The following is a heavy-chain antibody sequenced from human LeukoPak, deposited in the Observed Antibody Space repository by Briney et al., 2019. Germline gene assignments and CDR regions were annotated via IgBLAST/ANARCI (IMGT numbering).Heavy chain of an antibody. CDR1: GFTFGSHW. CDR3: DTHFNKYDYDSSGHYRSFDY. D-gene: IGHD3-22*01. J-gene: IGHJ4*02. Sequence: TGGSLRLSCAASGFTFGSHWMSWVRQAPGKGLEWVANIKQDASDKYYVDSVKGRFTISRDNAKNSLYLRMNSLRADDTAVYFCDTHFNKYDYDSSGHYRSFDYWGQGTLVTVSS. CDR2: IKQDASDK. V-gene: IGHV3-7*01.